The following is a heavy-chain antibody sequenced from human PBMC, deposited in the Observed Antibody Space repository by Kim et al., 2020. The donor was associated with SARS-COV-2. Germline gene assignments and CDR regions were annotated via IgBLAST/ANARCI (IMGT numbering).Heavy chain of an antibody. D-gene: IGHD3-10*01. J-gene: IGHJ4*02. CDR3: ASSYGSESYCFDY. V-gene: IGHV3-33*05. CDR2: ISCDGSNK. CDR1: GFTFSSYG. Sequence: GGSLRLSCAASGFTFSSYGMHWVRQAPGKGLEWVAGISCDGSNKYYADSVKGRFTISRDNSKNTLYLQMNSLRAEDTAVYYCASSYGSESYCFDYWGQGTLVTVSS.